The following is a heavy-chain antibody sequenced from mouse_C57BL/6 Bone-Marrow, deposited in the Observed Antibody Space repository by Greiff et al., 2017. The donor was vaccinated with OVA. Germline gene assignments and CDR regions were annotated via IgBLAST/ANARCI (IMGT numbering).Heavy chain of an antibody. CDR1: GFTFSDYG. D-gene: IGHD1-1*01. CDR2: ISSGSSTI. Sequence: EVKLVESGGGLVKPGGSLKLSCAASGFTFSDYGMHWVRQAPEKGLEWVAYISSGSSTIYYADTVKGRFTISRDNAKNPLFLQMTSLRSEDTAMYYCARDTTVVEGLVYWGQGTTLTVSS. J-gene: IGHJ2*01. CDR3: ARDTTVVEGLVY. V-gene: IGHV5-17*01.